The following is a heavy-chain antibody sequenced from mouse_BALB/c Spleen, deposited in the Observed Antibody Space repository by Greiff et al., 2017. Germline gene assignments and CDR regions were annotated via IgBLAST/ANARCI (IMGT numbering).Heavy chain of an antibody. Sequence: EVKLVESGPGLVKPSQSLSLTCSVTGYSITSGYYWNWIRQFPGNKLEWMGYISYDGSNNYNPSLKNRISITRDTSKNQFFLKLNSVTTEDTATYYCARDGDRYCDVWGAGTTVTVSS. V-gene: IGHV3-6*02. CDR2: ISYDGSN. CDR3: ARDGDRYCDV. CDR1: GYSITSGYY. D-gene: IGHD3-3*01. J-gene: IGHJ1*01.